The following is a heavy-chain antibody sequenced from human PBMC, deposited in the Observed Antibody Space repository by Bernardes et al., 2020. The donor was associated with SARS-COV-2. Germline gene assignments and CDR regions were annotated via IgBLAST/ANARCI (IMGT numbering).Heavy chain of an antibody. CDR3: AKDKGRFGEPVVVWYFDS. CDR1: GFTFSDYS. CDR2: IFGSGSGA. V-gene: IGHV3-23*01. J-gene: IGHJ4*02. Sequence: GGSLRLSCVASGFTFSDYSMNWVRQAPGKGLEWVSAIFGSGSGAYYADSVKGRFIVSRDNSKKTLYLQMNSLRDEDTAIYYCAKDKGRFGEPVVVWYFDSWGQGTLVTVSS. D-gene: IGHD3-16*01.